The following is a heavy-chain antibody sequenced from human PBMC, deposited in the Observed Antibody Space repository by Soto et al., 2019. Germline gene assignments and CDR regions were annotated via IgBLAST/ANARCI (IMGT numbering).Heavy chain of an antibody. Sequence: SETLSLTCTVSGGSISSYYWSWIRQPPRKGLEWDGYIYYSGSTNNNPSLKSRVTISVDTSKNQCSLKLSSVTVAAAAVYYCARDRGSSSWYYYYYGMDVWGQGTTVTVSS. CDR2: IYYSGST. V-gene: IGHV4-59*01. D-gene: IGHD6-13*01. J-gene: IGHJ6*02. CDR1: GGSISSYY. CDR3: ARDRGSSSWYYYYYGMDV.